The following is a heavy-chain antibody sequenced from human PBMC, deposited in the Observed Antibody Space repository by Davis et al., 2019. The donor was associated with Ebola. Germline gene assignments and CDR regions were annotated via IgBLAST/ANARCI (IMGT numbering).Heavy chain of an antibody. CDR2: IWYDGSNK. CDR1: GFTFSSYG. V-gene: IGHV3-33*01. CDR3: ARAEGGYQLLSDY. Sequence: PGGSLRLSCAASGFTFSSYGMHWVRQAPGKGLEWVAVIWYDGSNKYYADSVKGRFTISRDNSKNTLYLQMNSLRAEDTAVYYCARAEGGYQLLSDYWGQGTLVTVSS. D-gene: IGHD2-2*01. J-gene: IGHJ4*02.